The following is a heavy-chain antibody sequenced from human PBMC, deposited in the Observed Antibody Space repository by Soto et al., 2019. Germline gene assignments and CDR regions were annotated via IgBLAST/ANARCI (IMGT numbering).Heavy chain of an antibody. V-gene: IGHV1-46*01. D-gene: IGHD1-26*01. Sequence: ASVKVSCKAPRDTFTSYYINWVRQAPGQGLGWMGVINPHGGSTAYAQKFKGRVTLTRDTSASTVYMEVSSLTSEDTAMYYCARSSGGNFGIIIEGTNWFAPWGQGTLVTVSS. CDR1: RDTFTSYY. CDR2: INPHGGST. J-gene: IGHJ5*02. CDR3: ARSSGGNFGIIIEGTNWFAP.